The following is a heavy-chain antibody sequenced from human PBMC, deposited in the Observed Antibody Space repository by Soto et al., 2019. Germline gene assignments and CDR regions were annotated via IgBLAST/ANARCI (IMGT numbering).Heavy chain of an antibody. CDR2: ISYDGSNK. J-gene: IGHJ3*02. CDR1: GFTFSSYG. D-gene: IGHD2-8*01. Sequence: GGSLRLSCAASGFTFSSYGMHWVRQAPGKGLEWVAVISYDGSNKYYADSVKGRFTISRDNSKNTLYLQMNSLRAEDTAVYYCAKDRVVLMVYDIDRDAFDIRGQGTMVTVSS. CDR3: AKDRVVLMVYDIDRDAFDI. V-gene: IGHV3-30*18.